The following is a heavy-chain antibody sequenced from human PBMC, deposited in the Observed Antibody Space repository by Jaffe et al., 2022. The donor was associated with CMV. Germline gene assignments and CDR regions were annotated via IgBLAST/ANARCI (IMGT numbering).Heavy chain of an antibody. J-gene: IGHJ4*02. Sequence: QVQLRESGPGLVKPWGTLSLTCSVSGGSISSFYWSWIRQPPGKALEWIGYIYHTGNTDYNPSLKSRVTISVDTSNNHFSLELTSVTAADTAVYFCARRGGGLWQGLKGPFDYWGQGALVTVSS. V-gene: IGHV4-59*08. CDR1: GGSISSFY. CDR2: IYHTGNT. CDR3: ARRGGGLWQGLKGPFDY. D-gene: IGHD3-16*01.